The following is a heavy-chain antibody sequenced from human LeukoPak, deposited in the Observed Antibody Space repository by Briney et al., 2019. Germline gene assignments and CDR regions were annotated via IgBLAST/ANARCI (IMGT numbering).Heavy chain of an antibody. V-gene: IGHV3-30*18. CDR2: ISYDGSNK. Sequence: HPGGSLRLSCAASGFTFSSYGMHWVRQAPGKGLEWVAVISYDGSNKYYADSVKGRFTISRDNSKNTLYLQMNSLRAEDTAVYYCAKDSAYYDFWSGYYPKPTIDYWGQGTLVTVSS. CDR3: AKDSAYYDFWSGYYPKPTIDY. D-gene: IGHD3-3*01. CDR1: GFTFSSYG. J-gene: IGHJ4*02.